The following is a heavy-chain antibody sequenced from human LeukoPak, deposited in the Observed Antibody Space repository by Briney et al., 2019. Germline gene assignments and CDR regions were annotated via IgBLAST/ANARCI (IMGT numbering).Heavy chain of an antibody. Sequence: GVSLRLSCAASRFTFSSYWMHWLPQAPGKGLVWVSRINSDKRSTTYADHVKGRFTMSRDNAKNTLYLQMNSLRAEDTAVYYCVRGNDFWSGYCDYWGQGTLVSVSS. J-gene: IGHJ4*02. D-gene: IGHD3-3*01. CDR3: VRGNDFWSGYCDY. V-gene: IGHV3-74*01. CDR2: INSDKRST. CDR1: RFTFSSYW.